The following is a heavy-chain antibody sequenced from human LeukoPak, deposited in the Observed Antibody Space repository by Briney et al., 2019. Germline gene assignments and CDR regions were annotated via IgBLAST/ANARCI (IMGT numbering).Heavy chain of an antibody. D-gene: IGHD5-24*01. CDR1: GGSISSDDYC. CDR2: IYYSGST. J-gene: IGHJ3*02. Sequence: SETLSLTCSVSGGSISSDDYCWNWIRQHPGKALEWIGYIYYSGSTYYNPSLKSRVALSVDTSKNQFSLKLSSLTAADTAVYYCAKSREEIRGLDAFDIWGQGTMVNVSS. CDR3: AKSREEIRGLDAFDI. V-gene: IGHV4-31*03.